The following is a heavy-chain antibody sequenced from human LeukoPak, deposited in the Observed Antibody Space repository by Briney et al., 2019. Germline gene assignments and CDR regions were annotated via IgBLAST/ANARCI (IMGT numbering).Heavy chain of an antibody. J-gene: IGHJ4*02. Sequence: GASVKVSCKASGYTFTGYYMHWVRQAPGQGLEWMGWINPNSGGTNYALKFQGRVTMTRDTSISTAYMELSRLRSGDTAVYYCASGVATIDVDYWGQGTLVTVSS. CDR2: INPNSGGT. V-gene: IGHV1-2*02. D-gene: IGHD5-12*01. CDR3: ASGVATIDVDY. CDR1: GYTFTGYY.